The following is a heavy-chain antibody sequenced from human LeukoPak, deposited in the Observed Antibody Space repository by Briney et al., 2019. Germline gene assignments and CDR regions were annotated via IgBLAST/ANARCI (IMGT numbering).Heavy chain of an antibody. CDR3: ARDITIRMVPFDY. D-gene: IGHD1-20*01. Sequence: GGSLRLSRAASGFTFSSYSMNWVRQAPGKGLEWVSSISSSSSYIYYADSVKGRFTISRDNAKNSLYLQMNSLRAEDTAVYYCARDITIRMVPFDYWGQGTLVTVSS. CDR2: ISSSSSYI. V-gene: IGHV3-21*01. J-gene: IGHJ4*02. CDR1: GFTFSSYS.